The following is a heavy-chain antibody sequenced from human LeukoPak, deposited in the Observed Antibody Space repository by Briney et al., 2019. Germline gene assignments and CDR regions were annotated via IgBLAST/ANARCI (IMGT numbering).Heavy chain of an antibody. CDR2: INAGNGNT. CDR1: GGTFTSYA. CDR3: ARDGKMATINPNWFDP. V-gene: IGHV1-3*01. Sequence: ASVKVPCKASGGTFTSYAMHWVRQAPGQRLEWMGWINAGNGNTKYSQKFQGRVTITRDTSASTAYMELSSLRSEDAAVYYCARDGKMATINPNWFDPWGQGTLVTVSS. J-gene: IGHJ5*02. D-gene: IGHD5-24*01.